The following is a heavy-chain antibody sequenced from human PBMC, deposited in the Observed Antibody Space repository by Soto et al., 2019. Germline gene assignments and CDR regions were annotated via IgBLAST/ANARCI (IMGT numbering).Heavy chain of an antibody. CDR1: GFTLSRSA. V-gene: IGHV3-73*02. CDR3: SRRVSGSGYSQRYYCYGMDV. J-gene: IGHJ6*02. D-gene: IGHD3-10*01. CDR2: MRSKANSYAT. Sequence: EVPLVESGGVLVQPGGSLKVSCAASGFTLSRSAVHRFRQAPGQGLEWIGRMRSKANSYATVYAASLQCRFTISRDESQNTVYLEMNSLKTEDTAVYYGSRRVSGSGYSQRYYCYGMDVWGRWTTVIVS.